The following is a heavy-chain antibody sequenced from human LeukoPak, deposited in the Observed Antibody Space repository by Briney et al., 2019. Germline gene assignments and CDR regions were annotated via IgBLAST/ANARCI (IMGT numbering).Heavy chain of an antibody. V-gene: IGHV1-24*01. J-gene: IGHJ3*02. CDR3: ATTQDYYDSSGPDAFDI. Sequence: ASVKVSCKASGYTLTELSMHWVRQAPGKGLEWMGGFDPEDGETIYAQKFQGRVTMTEDTSTDTAYMELSSLRSEDTAVYYCATTQDYYDSSGPDAFDIWGQGTMVTLSS. CDR1: GYTLTELS. D-gene: IGHD3-22*01. CDR2: FDPEDGET.